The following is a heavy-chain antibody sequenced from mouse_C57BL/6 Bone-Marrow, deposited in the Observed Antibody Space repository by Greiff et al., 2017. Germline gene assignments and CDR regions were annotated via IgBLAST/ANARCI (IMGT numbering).Heavy chain of an antibody. CDR3: SRETSGDWFAY. V-gene: IGHV1-52*01. Sequence: QVQLQQPGAELVRPGSSVKLSCKASGYTFTSYWMHWVKQRPIQGLEWIGNIDPSDSDTHYNQKFKDKATLTVDKSSSTAYMQLSSLTSEDSAVYDCSRETSGDWFAYWGQGTLVTVSA. CDR1: GYTFTSYW. CDR2: IDPSDSDT. J-gene: IGHJ3*01. D-gene: IGHD1-3*01.